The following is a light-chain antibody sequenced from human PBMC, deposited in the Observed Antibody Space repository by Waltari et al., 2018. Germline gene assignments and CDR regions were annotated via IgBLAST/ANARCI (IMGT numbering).Light chain of an antibody. Sequence: QSALTQPAPVSGSPGQSITISCTGTSSDVGLYNFVSWYQQHPGKAPKLIISGVDKRPSGVPDRFSGSKSGSTAYLTVSGLQAEDEADYYCASHGNNKVFGGGTKLTVL. J-gene: IGLJ3*02. CDR1: SSDVGLYNF. CDR3: ASHGNNKV. V-gene: IGLV2-8*01. CDR2: GVD.